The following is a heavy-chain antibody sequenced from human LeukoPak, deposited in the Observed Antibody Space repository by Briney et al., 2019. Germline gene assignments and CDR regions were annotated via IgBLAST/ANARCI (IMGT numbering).Heavy chain of an antibody. CDR2: ISGSGGST. Sequence: GGSLRLSXAASGFTFSSYAMSWVRQAPGKGLEWVSAISGSGGSTYYADSVKGRFTISRDNSKNTLYLQMNSLRAEDTAVYYCAKGGYCSGGSCYNWFDPWGQGTLVTVSS. CDR3: AKGGYCSGGSCYNWFDP. J-gene: IGHJ5*02. V-gene: IGHV3-23*01. D-gene: IGHD2-15*01. CDR1: GFTFSSYA.